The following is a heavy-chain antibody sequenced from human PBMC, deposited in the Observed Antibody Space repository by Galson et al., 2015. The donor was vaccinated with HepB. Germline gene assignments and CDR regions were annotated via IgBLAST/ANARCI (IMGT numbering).Heavy chain of an antibody. CDR3: AKDLSVYCTSIRCYPYKYGMDV. D-gene: IGHD2-2*01. CDR1: GFTFSSYG. V-gene: IGHV3-30*18. Sequence: SLRLSCAASGFTFSSYGMHWVRQAPGKGLEWVAVISDDGRNKYYADSVKGRFTIFRDNSKNTLSVQMNSLRAEDTAVYYCAKDLSVYCTSIRCYPYKYGMDVWGQGTTVTVSS. J-gene: IGHJ6*02. CDR2: ISDDGRNK.